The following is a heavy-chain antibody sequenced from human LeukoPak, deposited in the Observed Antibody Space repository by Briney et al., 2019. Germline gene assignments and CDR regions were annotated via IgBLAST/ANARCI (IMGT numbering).Heavy chain of an antibody. Sequence: GGSLRLSCTVSGFTVSSNSMSWVRQAPGKGLEWVGRIKSKTDGGTTDYAAPVKGRFTISRDDSKNTLYLQMNSLKTEDTAVYYCTTEPMFWGQGTLVTVSS. D-gene: IGHD3-10*02. CDR3: TTEPMF. V-gene: IGHV3-15*01. CDR1: GFTVSSNS. CDR2: IKSKTDGGTT. J-gene: IGHJ4*02.